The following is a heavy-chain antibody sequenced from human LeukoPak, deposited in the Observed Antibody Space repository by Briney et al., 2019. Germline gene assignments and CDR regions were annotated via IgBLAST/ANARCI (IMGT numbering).Heavy chain of an antibody. J-gene: IGHJ4*02. CDR2: ISGSGGSA. D-gene: IGHD3-22*01. CDR3: AKVRYDSSGYQSPYFDY. V-gene: IGHV3-23*01. CDR1: GFTFSSYA. Sequence: GGSLRLSCAASGFTFSSYAMSWVRQAPGKGLEWVSAISGSGGSAYYADSVKGRFTISRDNSKNTLYLQMNSLRAEDTAVYYCAKVRYDSSGYQSPYFDYWGQGILVTVSS.